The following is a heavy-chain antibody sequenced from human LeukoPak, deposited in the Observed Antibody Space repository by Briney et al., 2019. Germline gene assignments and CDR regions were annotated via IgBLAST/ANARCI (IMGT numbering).Heavy chain of an antibody. J-gene: IGHJ3*02. Sequence: GGFLRLSCAASGFTVSSNYMSWVRQAPGKGLEWVSVIYSGGSTYYADSVKGRFTISRDNSKNTLYLQMNSLRAEDTAVYYCARNHYDILTGYQGKAFDIWGQGTMVTVSS. CDR3: ARNHYDILTGYQGKAFDI. V-gene: IGHV3-66*01. D-gene: IGHD3-9*01. CDR2: IYSGGST. CDR1: GFTVSSNY.